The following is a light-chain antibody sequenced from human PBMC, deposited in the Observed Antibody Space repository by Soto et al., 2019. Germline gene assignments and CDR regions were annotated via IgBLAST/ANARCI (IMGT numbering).Light chain of an antibody. Sequence: QSVLTQPPSASGTPGQTVTIFCSGRFSNIGSNFIYWYQQLPGTAPKLLIYRNNERPSGAPDRFSASKSGTSASLAISGLRSEDEADYHCAAWDDSLSGVVFGGGTKLTVL. CDR3: AAWDDSLSGVV. J-gene: IGLJ3*02. V-gene: IGLV1-47*01. CDR1: FSNIGSNF. CDR2: RNN.